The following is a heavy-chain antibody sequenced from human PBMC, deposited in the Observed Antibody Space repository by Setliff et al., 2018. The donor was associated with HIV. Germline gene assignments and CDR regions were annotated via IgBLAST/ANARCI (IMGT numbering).Heavy chain of an antibody. J-gene: IGHJ5*02. CDR3: AKHPPPQGIVATVGPFDP. D-gene: IGHD5-12*01. V-gene: IGHV3-23*03. CDR2: IFSGGSST. Sequence: PGGSLRLSCAVSGFNVGDSYMSWVRQAPGKGLEWVSVIFSGGSSTYYADSVKGRFTISRDNSKNTLYLQMNSLRAEDTAVYYCAKHPPPQGIVATVGPFDPWGQGTLVTVSS. CDR1: GFNVGDSY.